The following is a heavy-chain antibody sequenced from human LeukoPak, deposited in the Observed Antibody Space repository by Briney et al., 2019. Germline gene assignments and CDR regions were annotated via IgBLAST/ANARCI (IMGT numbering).Heavy chain of an antibody. J-gene: IGHJ5*02. V-gene: IGHV4-34*01. CDR2: INHSGST. D-gene: IGHD5-18*01. CDR3: SRGRTAMCSWFDT. Sequence: SETLSLTCAVYGGSFSGYYWSWIRQPPGKGLEWIGEINHSGSTNYNPSLKSRVTISVDTSKNQFSLKLSSVTATDTAVYYCSRGRTAMCSWFDTWGQGTLVTVSS. CDR1: GGSFSGYY.